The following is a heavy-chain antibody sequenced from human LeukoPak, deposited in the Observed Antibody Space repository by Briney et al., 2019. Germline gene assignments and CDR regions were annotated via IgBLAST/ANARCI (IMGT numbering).Heavy chain of an antibody. Sequence: ASVKVSCKASGYTFVNYGICWVRQAPGQGLEWMGWISTNTGTPTYAQGFTGRFVFSLDTSVSTAYLQISSLKAEDTAVYYCARVGYCSSTTCLQFDPWGQGTLVTVSS. J-gene: IGHJ5*02. D-gene: IGHD2-2*03. CDR1: GYTFVNYG. V-gene: IGHV7-4-1*02. CDR2: ISTNTGTP. CDR3: ARVGYCSSTTCLQFDP.